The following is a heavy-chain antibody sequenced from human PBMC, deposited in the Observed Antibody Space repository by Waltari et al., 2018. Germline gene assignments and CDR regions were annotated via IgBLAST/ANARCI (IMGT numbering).Heavy chain of an antibody. Sequence: EVHLVQSGGGLIQPGGSLRLSCGVSGFTFKNYWVTWVRQAPGKGLEWVANINQDGRDKNYVDSVEGRFTISRDNAQNYVYLQMNSLRAEDTAVYYCARDVPNGYFDYWGSEPWSPSP. V-gene: IGHV3-7*01. CDR3: ARDVPNGYFDY. CDR2: INQDGRDK. J-gene: IGHJ4*01. CDR1: GFTFKNYW. D-gene: IGHD1-1*01.